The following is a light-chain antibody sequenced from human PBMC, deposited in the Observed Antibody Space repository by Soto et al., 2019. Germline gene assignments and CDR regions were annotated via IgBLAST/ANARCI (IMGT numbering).Light chain of an antibody. Sequence: QSVLTRPASVSGSPGQSITISCTGTSSDVGGYNYVSWYQQHPGKAPKLMIYDVSNRPSGVSNRFSGSKSGNTASLTISGLQAEYEADYYSSSYTSSSTVVFGGGTQLTVL. CDR1: SSDVGGYNY. V-gene: IGLV2-14*01. CDR2: DVS. CDR3: SSYTSSSTVV. J-gene: IGLJ2*01.